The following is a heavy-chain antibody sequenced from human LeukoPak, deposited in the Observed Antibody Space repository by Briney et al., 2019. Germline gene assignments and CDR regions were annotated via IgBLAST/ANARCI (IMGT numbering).Heavy chain of an antibody. CDR1: GFTFSDTW. CDR2: IRSDGSDT. Sequence: GGSLRLSCAASGFTFSDTWMHWVRQAPGKGLVWVSRIRSDGSDTRYAESVKGRFTITRDNAKNTLYLQMNSLRAEDTAVYYCARDWFHAIDYWGQGTLVTVSS. J-gene: IGHJ4*02. D-gene: IGHD2/OR15-2a*01. CDR3: ARDWFHAIDY. V-gene: IGHV3-74*01.